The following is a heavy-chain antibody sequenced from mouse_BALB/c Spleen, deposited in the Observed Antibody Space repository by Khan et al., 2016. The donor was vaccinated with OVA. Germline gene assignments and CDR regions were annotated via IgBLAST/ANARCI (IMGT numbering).Heavy chain of an antibody. D-gene: IGHD2-14*01. J-gene: IGHJ4*01. V-gene: IGHV2-6-4*01. CDR1: GFSLSRYN. CDR2: IWGGGGT. CDR3: ARAYYRYDGYYAMDY. Sequence: QVQLKESGPGLVAPSQSLSITCTVSGFSLSRYNIHWVRQPPGKGLEWLGMIWGGGGTDYNSTLKSRLSISKDNSKSQVFLKMNSLQTDDTAIYYCARAYYRYDGYYAMDYGGQGTSVTVSS.